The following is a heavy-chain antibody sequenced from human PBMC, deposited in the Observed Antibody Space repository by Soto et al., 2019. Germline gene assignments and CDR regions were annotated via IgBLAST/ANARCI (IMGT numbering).Heavy chain of an antibody. CDR2: IKQDGSEK. V-gene: IGHV3-7*03. CDR3: ARVVPAAIGWFDP. Sequence: EVQLVESGGGLVQPGGSLRLSCAASGFTFSSYWMSWVRQAPGKGLEWVANIKQDGSEKYYVDSVKGRFTISRDNAKNSLYLQMNSLRSEDTALYYCARVVPAAIGWFDPWGQGTLVTVSS. D-gene: IGHD2-2*02. J-gene: IGHJ5*02. CDR1: GFTFSSYW.